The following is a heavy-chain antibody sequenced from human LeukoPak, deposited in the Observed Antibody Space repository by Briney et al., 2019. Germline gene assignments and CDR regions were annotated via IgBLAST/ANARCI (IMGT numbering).Heavy chain of an antibody. Sequence: GGSLRLSCAGSGFPFSIYGMNWVRQAPGKGLEWVSGISPGGGPTYYADSVKGRFTISRDDSKNTLYLQMDNLRAEDTAVYYCAKDGAWLRFDDWGQGILVTVSS. CDR1: GFPFSIYG. D-gene: IGHD5-12*01. CDR3: AKDGAWLRFDD. CDR2: ISPGGGPT. J-gene: IGHJ4*02. V-gene: IGHV3-23*01.